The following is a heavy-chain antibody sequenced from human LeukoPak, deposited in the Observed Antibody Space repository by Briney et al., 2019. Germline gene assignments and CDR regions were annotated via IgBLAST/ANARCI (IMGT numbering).Heavy chain of an antibody. CDR2: ISPNSGGT. V-gene: IGHV1-2*02. Sequence: ASVKVSCKASGYTFTGYYMHWVRQAPGQGLEWMGWISPNSGGTNYAQKFQGRVTMTRDTSISTAYMELSRLRSDDTAVYYCARSLPDYYYYGMDVWGQGTTVTVSS. CDR1: GYTFTGYY. J-gene: IGHJ6*02. CDR3: ARSLPDYYYYGMDV.